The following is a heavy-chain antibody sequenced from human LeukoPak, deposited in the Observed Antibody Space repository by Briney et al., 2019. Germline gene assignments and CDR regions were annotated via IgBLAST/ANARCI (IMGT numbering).Heavy chain of an antibody. Sequence: PGGSLRLSCAASGFTFTNYVMSWVRQAPGKGLEWVSTIGKSGGGTYYADSVKGRFTISRDNSKSTLYLQMNSLRAEDTAVYYCAKRDSAGLYYFDCWGQGTLVTVSS. D-gene: IGHD5-18*01. V-gene: IGHV3-23*01. CDR2: IGKSGGGT. CDR1: GFTFTNYV. J-gene: IGHJ4*02. CDR3: AKRDSAGLYYFDC.